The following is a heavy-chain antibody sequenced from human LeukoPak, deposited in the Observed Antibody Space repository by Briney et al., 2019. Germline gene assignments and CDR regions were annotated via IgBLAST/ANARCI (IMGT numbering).Heavy chain of an antibody. D-gene: IGHD2-2*01. CDR1: GFTFDDYG. J-gene: IGHJ4*02. Sequence: GGSLRLSCAASGFTFDDYGMSWVRQAPGKGLEWVSGINWNGGSTGYADSVKGRFTISRDNAKDSLYLQMNSLRAEDTASYYCARGRTSLPHPPDDYWGQGTLVTVSS. CDR3: ARGRTSLPHPPDDY. V-gene: IGHV3-20*04. CDR2: INWNGGST.